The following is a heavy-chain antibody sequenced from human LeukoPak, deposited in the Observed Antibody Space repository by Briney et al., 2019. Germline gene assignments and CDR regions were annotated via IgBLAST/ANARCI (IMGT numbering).Heavy chain of an antibody. D-gene: IGHD3-16*01. CDR3: YGIHLGDAFDL. CDR1: GFVVSRDY. V-gene: IGHV3-53*01. J-gene: IGHJ3*01. CDR2: ITSKYVT. Sequence: GGSLTLSCAASGFVVSRDYMAWVRQAPGKKLEWVSAITSKYVTYYADSVKGRFVISRDNSKNTMYLQMNGLRAEDTAMYYCYGIHLGDAFDLWGQGTMVTASS.